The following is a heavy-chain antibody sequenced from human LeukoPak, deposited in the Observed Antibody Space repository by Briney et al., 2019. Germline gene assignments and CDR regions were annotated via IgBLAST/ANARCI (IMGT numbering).Heavy chain of an antibody. CDR3: ARIIAVAGTDWFDP. D-gene: IGHD6-13*01. J-gene: IGHJ5*02. V-gene: IGHV3-7*03. CDR2: IKQDGSEK. CDR1: GFTFRSYW. Sequence: GGSLRLSCAASGFTFRSYWMSWVRQAPGKGLEWVANIKQDGSEKYYVDSVKGRFTISRDNAKNSLYLQMNSLRGDDTAVYYCARIIAVAGTDWFDPWGQGTLVTVSS.